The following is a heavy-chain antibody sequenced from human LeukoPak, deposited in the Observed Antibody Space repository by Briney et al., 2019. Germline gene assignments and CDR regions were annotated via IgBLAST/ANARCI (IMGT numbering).Heavy chain of an antibody. D-gene: IGHD5-12*01. CDR3: ARLPFNSGYEYFDY. Sequence: SETLFLTCTVSGGSISSSNWWTWVRQPPGKGLEWIGEIYHSGSTNYNPSLKSRVTISVDKSKNQFSLKLTSVTAADTAVYSCARLPFNSGYEYFDYWGQGTLVTVSS. CDR1: GGSISSSNW. J-gene: IGHJ4*02. V-gene: IGHV4-4*02. CDR2: IYHSGST.